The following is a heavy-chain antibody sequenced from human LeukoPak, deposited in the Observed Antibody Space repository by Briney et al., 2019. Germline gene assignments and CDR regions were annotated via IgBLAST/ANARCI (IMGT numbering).Heavy chain of an antibody. Sequence: GRSLRLSCAASGFTFSSYAMHWVRQAPGKGLEWVAVISYDGSNKYYADSVKGRFTISRDNSKNTLYLQMNSLRAEDTAVYYCAREPQVGATRCDVWGQGTLVTVSS. J-gene: IGHJ4*02. CDR1: GFTFSSYA. CDR3: AREPQVGATRCDV. V-gene: IGHV3-30*04. CDR2: ISYDGSNK. D-gene: IGHD1-26*01.